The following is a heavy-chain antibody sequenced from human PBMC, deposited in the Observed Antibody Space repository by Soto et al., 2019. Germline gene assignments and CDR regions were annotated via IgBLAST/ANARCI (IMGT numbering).Heavy chain of an antibody. Sequence: QVQLVQSGAEVKKPGSSVKVSCKASGGTFSRYSITWVRQAPGHGLEWIGRILPIFGIASYAQKFQGRVTITADDSTSTAYMELSSLRSDDTAVYYCAREDRDRETGLVPAAIDGMDVWGQGTTVTVSS. CDR1: GGTFSRYS. CDR2: ILPIFGIA. CDR3: AREDRDRETGLVPAAIDGMDV. D-gene: IGHD2-2*01. V-gene: IGHV1-69*08. J-gene: IGHJ6*02.